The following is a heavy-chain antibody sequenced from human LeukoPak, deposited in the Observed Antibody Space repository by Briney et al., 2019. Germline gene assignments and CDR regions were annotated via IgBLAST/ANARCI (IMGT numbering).Heavy chain of an antibody. D-gene: IGHD2-8*02. CDR3: AKQSVLITGRDDALDL. J-gene: IGHJ3*01. V-gene: IGHV3-23*01. CDR1: GFTFSSYA. CDR2: ISGGGVST. Sequence: GGSLRLSCAVSGFTFSSYAMSWVRQPPGKGLEWVSVISGGGVSTYYAESVKGRFTISRDNSKNKLYLQMNSLRAEDTAAYYCAKQSVLITGRDDALDLWGQGTMVIVSS.